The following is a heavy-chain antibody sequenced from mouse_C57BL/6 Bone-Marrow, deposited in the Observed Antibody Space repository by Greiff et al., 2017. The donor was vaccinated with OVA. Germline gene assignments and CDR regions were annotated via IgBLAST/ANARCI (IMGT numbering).Heavy chain of an antibody. Sequence: EVQGVESGGGLVKPGGSLKLSCAASGFTFSSYAMSWVRQTPEKRLEWVATISDGGSYTYYPDNVKGRFTISRDNAKNNLYLQMSHLKSEDTAMYYCARAFSCHFDYWGQGTTLTGSS. CDR1: GFTFSSYA. J-gene: IGHJ2*01. CDR2: ISDGGSYT. D-gene: IGHD1-2*01. V-gene: IGHV5-4*01. CDR3: ARAFSCHFDY.